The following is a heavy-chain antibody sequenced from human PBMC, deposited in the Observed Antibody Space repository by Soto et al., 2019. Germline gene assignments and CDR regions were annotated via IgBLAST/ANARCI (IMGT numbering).Heavy chain of an antibody. D-gene: IGHD3-22*01. V-gene: IGHV3-30-3*01. Sequence: GGSLRLSCAASGFTFSSYAMHWVRQAPGKGLEWVAVISYDGSNKYYADSVKGRFTTSRDNSKNTLYLQMNSLRAEDTAVYYCARGDDSSGSAFDYWGQGTLVTVSS. CDR1: GFTFSSYA. J-gene: IGHJ4*02. CDR3: ARGDDSSGSAFDY. CDR2: ISYDGSNK.